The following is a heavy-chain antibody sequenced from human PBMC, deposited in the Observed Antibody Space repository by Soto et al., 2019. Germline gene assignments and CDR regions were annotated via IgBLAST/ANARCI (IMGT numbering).Heavy chain of an antibody. Sequence: QVQLVQSGAEEKKPGASVKVSGKASGYTFTSYAMHWVRQAPGQRLEWMGWINAGNGNTKYSQKFQGRVTITRDTSASTAYMELSSLRSEDTDVYYCARSIVVVTALDYWGQGTLVTVSS. CDR2: INAGNGNT. V-gene: IGHV1-3*05. CDR3: ARSIVVVTALDY. D-gene: IGHD2-21*02. CDR1: GYTFTSYA. J-gene: IGHJ4*02.